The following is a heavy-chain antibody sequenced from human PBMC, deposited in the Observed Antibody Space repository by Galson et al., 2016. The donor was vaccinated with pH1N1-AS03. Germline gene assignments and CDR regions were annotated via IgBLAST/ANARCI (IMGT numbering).Heavy chain of an antibody. CDR1: GFTFRDYG. CDR3: ARDRPNYNVYLDH. CDR2: IWYDGSNK. Sequence: LRLSCAASGFTFRDYGFHWVRQAPGKGLEWVAVIWYDGSNKNYVDSVKGRFIVSRDNSNDTLYLQMNSLRAEDTAVYYCARDRPNYNVYLDHWGQGTPVTVSS. V-gene: IGHV3-33*01. J-gene: IGHJ4*02. D-gene: IGHD5-24*01.